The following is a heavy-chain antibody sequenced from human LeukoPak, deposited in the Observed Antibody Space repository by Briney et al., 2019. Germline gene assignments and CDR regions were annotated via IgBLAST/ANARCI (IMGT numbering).Heavy chain of an antibody. CDR1: GFTFSNSR. D-gene: IGHD3-16*01. Sequence: PGGSLRLSCAASGFTFSNSRMHWVRQAPGKGLVWVSHIKTDGSGTDYADSVKGRFTISRDNAKNTLYLEMNSLRAEDTAMYYCVRGLGDNWGQGTLVTVSP. CDR2: IKTDGSGT. CDR3: VRGLGDN. J-gene: IGHJ4*02. V-gene: IGHV3-74*01.